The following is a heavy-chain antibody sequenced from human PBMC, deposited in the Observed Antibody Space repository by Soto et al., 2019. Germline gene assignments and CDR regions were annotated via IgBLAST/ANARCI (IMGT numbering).Heavy chain of an antibody. Sequence: GGSLRLSCAASGFTFSSYSMNWVRQAPGKGLEWVSSISRNSDYIYYSDSVKGRFIISIDNFKNTLYLQLNSLRPEDTAVYYWARHTRYRSGYYVSWGQGTLVTLSS. V-gene: IGHV3-21*04. CDR1: GFTFSSYS. CDR2: ISRNSDYI. CDR3: ARHTRYRSGYYVS. D-gene: IGHD6-19*01. J-gene: IGHJ4*02.